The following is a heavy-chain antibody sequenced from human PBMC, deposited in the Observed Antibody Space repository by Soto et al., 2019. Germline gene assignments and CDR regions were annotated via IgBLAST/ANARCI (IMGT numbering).Heavy chain of an antibody. V-gene: IGHV3-23*01. D-gene: IGHD7-27*01. Sequence: EVQLLESGGGLVQPGGSLRLSCAASGFTFSSYAMSWVRQAPGKGLEWVSAISGSGGSTYYADSVKGRFTISRDNSKNTLYLQMNSLRAEDTAVYYCAKDGDPLPHYYYYGMDVWGQGTTVTVSS. CDR1: GFTFSSYA. CDR3: AKDGDPLPHYYYYGMDV. CDR2: ISGSGGST. J-gene: IGHJ6*02.